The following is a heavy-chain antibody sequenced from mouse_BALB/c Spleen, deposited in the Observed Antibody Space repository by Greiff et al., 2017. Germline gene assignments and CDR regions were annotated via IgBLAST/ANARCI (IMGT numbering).Heavy chain of an antibody. CDR3: ARQGFTGTRAMDY. J-gene: IGHJ4*01. CDR2: ISSGGSYT. Sequence: EVMLVESGGDLVKPGGSLKLSCAASGFTFSSYGMSWVRQTPDKRLEWVATISSGGSYTYYPDSVKGRFTISRDNAKNTLYLQMSSLKSEDTAMYYCARQGFTGTRAMDYWGQGTSVTVSS. CDR1: GFTFSSYG. D-gene: IGHD4-1*01. V-gene: IGHV5-6*01.